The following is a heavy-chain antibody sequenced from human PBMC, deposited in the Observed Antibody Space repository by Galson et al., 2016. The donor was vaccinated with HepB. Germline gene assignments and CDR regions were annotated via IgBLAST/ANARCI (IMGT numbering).Heavy chain of an antibody. CDR1: GFNFRGFA. Sequence: SLRLSCAASGFNFRGFAMHWVRQAPGKGLEWVAVIWYDGRNKYYVDSVKGRFTISRDNSKNTLFLQMNSLRAEDTAVYFCARDLWVGEFPYAIDVWGQGTTVTVSS. CDR2: IWYDGRNK. J-gene: IGHJ6*02. CDR3: ARDLWVGEFPYAIDV. D-gene: IGHD3-10*01. V-gene: IGHV3-33*01.